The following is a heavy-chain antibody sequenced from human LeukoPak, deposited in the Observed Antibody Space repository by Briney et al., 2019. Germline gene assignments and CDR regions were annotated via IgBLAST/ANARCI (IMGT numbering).Heavy chain of an antibody. CDR1: GYTLTELS. CDR2: FDPEDGET. V-gene: IGHV1-24*01. Sequence: ASVKVSCKVSGYTLTELSMHWVRQAPGKGLEWMGGFDPEDGETIYAQKFQGRVTMTTDTSTSTAYMELRSLRSDDTAVYYCARVRYYDSSGYNYLKHPPYYMDVWGKGTTVTISS. D-gene: IGHD3-22*01. CDR3: ARVRYYDSSGYNYLKHPPYYMDV. J-gene: IGHJ6*03.